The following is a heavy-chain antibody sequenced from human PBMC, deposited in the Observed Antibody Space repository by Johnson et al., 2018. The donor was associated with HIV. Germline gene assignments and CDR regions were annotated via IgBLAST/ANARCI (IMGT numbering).Heavy chain of an antibody. CDR1: GLTFDDYG. CDR2: INWNGGST. J-gene: IGHJ3*02. CDR3: ARTEYFGWDRSHAFDI. V-gene: IGHV3-20*04. D-gene: IGHD3-9*01. Sequence: VQLVESGGSVVRPGGSLRLSCAASGLTFDDYGMSWVRQAPVKGLEWVSGINWNGGSTGYADSVKGRFTISRDNAKNSLYLQMNSLRAEDTALYYCARTEYFGWDRSHAFDIWGQGTMVTVSS.